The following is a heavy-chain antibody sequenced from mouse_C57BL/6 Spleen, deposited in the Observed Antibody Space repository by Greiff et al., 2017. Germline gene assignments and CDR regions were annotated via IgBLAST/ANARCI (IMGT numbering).Heavy chain of an antibody. CDR2: ISSGSSTI. J-gene: IGHJ3*01. CDR3: ARPHYGNYAAWFAY. V-gene: IGHV5-17*01. Sequence: EVMLVESGGGLVKPGGSLKLSCAASGFTFSDYGMHWVRQAPEKGLEWVAYISSGSSTIYYADTVKGRFTISRDNAKNTLFLQMTSLRSEDTAMYYCARPHYGNYAAWFAYWGQGTLVTVSA. CDR1: GFTFSDYG. D-gene: IGHD2-1*01.